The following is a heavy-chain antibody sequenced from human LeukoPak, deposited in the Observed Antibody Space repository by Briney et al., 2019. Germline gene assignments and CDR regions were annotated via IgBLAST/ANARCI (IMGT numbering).Heavy chain of an antibody. CDR1: GFTFSSYA. Sequence: GRSLRLSCAASGFTFSSYAMHWVRQAPGKGLEWVAVISYDGSNKYYADSVKGRFTISRDNSKNTLYLQMNSLRAEDTAVYYCASPRGGYSGYDYPDYWGQGTLVTVSS. V-gene: IGHV3-30-3*01. CDR3: ASPRGGYSGYDYPDY. D-gene: IGHD5-12*01. CDR2: ISYDGSNK. J-gene: IGHJ4*02.